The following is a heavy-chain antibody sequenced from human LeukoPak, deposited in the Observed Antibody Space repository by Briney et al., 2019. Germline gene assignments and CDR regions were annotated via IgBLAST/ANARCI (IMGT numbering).Heavy chain of an antibody. D-gene: IGHD6-6*01. J-gene: IGHJ4*02. CDR2: IYYSGST. Sequence: PSETLSLTCTVSGGSISSYYWSWIRQPPGKGLEWIGCIYYSGSTNYNPSLKSRVTISVDTSKNQFSLKLSSVTAADTAVYYCAKAARPYLYYFDYWGQGTLVTVSS. V-gene: IGHV4-59*01. CDR1: GGSISSYY. CDR3: AKAARPYLYYFDY.